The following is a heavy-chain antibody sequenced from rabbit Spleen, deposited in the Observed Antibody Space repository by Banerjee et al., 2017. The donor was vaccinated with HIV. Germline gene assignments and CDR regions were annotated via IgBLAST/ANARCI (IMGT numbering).Heavy chain of an antibody. CDR2: IDTNNGDT. CDR1: GFSFSSNW. V-gene: IGHV1S40*01. D-gene: IGHD1-1*01. Sequence: QSLEESGGDLVKPGASLTVTCTVSGFSFSSNWICWVRQAPGKGLEWIACIDTNNGDTDYANWPKGRFTISKTSSTTVTLQMTSLTAADTATYFCARNYVNAFDPWGPGTLVTVS. CDR3: ARNYVNAFDP. J-gene: IGHJ2*01.